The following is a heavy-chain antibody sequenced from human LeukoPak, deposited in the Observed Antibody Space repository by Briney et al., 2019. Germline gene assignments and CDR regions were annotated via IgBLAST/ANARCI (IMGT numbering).Heavy chain of an antibody. CDR1: GFTFSSYN. CDR3: ARDLTLRTDIVVVPAAWDDAFDI. V-gene: IGHV3-7*01. J-gene: IGHJ3*02. Sequence: PGGSLRPSCVASGFTFSSYNMNWVRQAPGKGLEWVANIKQDGSEKYYVDSVKGRFTISRDNAKNSLYLQMNSLRAEDTAVYYCARDLTLRTDIVVVPAAWDDAFDIWGQGTMVTVSS. CDR2: IKQDGSEK. D-gene: IGHD2-2*01.